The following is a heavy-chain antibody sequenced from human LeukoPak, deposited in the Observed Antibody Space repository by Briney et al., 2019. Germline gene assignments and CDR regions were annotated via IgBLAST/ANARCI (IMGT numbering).Heavy chain of an antibody. CDR2: IEEDGSEK. D-gene: IGHD3-10*01. J-gene: IGHJ4*02. Sequence: GGSLRLSCAASGFTFSSYWMSWVRQAPGKGLEWVADIEEDGSEKYYVDSVKGRFTISRDNAKNSLYLQMNSLRAEDTAVYYCALNPDYYGSGSFDYWSQGTLVTVSS. CDR1: GFTFSSYW. V-gene: IGHV3-7*01. CDR3: ALNPDYYGSGSFDY.